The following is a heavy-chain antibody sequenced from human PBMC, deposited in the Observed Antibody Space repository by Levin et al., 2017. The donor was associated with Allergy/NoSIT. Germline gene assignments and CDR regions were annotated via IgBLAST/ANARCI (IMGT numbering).Heavy chain of an antibody. CDR3: SRPAGDTTATSYTYFQH. CDR2: ISGSGSDT. Sequence: GESLKISCVASGFIFSSYAMTWVRQAPGKGLEWVSTISGSGSDTYYVDSVKGRFTISRDNSKNTLYVQMDSLRDEDTAVYYCSRPAGDTTATSYTYFQHWGQGTLVTVSP. CDR1: GFIFSSYA. V-gene: IGHV3-23*01. J-gene: IGHJ1*01. D-gene: IGHD1-1*01.